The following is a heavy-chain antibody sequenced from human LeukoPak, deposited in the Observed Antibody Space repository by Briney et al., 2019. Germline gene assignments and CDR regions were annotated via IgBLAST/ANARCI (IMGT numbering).Heavy chain of an antibody. J-gene: IGHJ4*02. CDR2: INPNSGGT. CDR3: ARGIRWDLLVDY. CDR1: GYTVTDYY. D-gene: IGHD1-26*01. Sequence: ASVKVSCKASGYTVTDYYIHWVRQAPGQGLEWVGWINPNSGGTNHAQKFQGRVTMTRDTSISTAYMELSRLRSDDTAVYYCARGIRWDLLVDYWGQGTLVTVSS. V-gene: IGHV1-2*02.